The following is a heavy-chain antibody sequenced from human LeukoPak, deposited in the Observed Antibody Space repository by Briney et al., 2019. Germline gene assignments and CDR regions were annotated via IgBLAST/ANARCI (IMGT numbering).Heavy chain of an antibody. Sequence: KPGESLQISCKGSGYSFTSYWIGWVRQMPGRGLEWMGIIYPGDSDTRYSPSFQGQVTISADKSISTAYLQWSSLKASDTAMYYCARRGTYCSGGSCYSAYNWFDPWGQGTLVTVSS. CDR2: IYPGDSDT. CDR1: GYSFTSYW. D-gene: IGHD2-15*01. CDR3: ARRGTYCSGGSCYSAYNWFDP. V-gene: IGHV5-51*01. J-gene: IGHJ5*02.